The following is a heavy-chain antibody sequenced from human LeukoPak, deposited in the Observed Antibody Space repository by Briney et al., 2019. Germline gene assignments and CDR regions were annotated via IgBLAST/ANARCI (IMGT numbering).Heavy chain of an antibody. CDR2: ISWNSGSI. V-gene: IGHV3-9*01. CDR1: GFTFDDYA. J-gene: IGHJ4*02. CDR3: AKAGDCSGGSCYFDY. D-gene: IGHD2-15*01. Sequence: PGGSLRLSCAASGFTFDDYAMHWVRQAPGKGLEWVSGISWNSGSIGYADSVKGRFTISRDNSKNSLYLQMNSLRTEDTALYYCAKAGDCSGGSCYFDYWGQGTLVTVSS.